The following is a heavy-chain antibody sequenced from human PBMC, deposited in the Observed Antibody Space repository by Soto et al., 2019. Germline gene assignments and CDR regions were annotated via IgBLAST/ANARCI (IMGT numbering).Heavy chain of an antibody. D-gene: IGHD3-3*01. J-gene: IGHJ6*02. CDR2: IYYSGST. Sequence: PSETLSLTCTVSGGSISSYYWSWIRQPPRKGLEWIGYIYYSGSTNYNPSLKSRVTISVDTSKNQFSLKLSSVTAADTAVYYCARGSLGNDFWSGYSYYYYGMDVWGQGTTVTVSS. V-gene: IGHV4-59*01. CDR3: ARGSLGNDFWSGYSYYYYGMDV. CDR1: GGSISSYY.